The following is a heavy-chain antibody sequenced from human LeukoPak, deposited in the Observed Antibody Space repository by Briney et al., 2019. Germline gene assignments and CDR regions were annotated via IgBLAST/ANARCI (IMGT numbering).Heavy chain of an antibody. CDR3: ASDLCSPPRRLHH. Sequence: GGGLRLSCAASGVTFSDFSMRGGRHGPRGGGVWGAVILYEGAKKYYADSVKGRFTISRDNSKNTWYLQMNSLRPEDTAVYYYASDLCSPPRRLHHWAQGTLVPVSS. J-gene: IGHJ5*02. V-gene: IGHV3-33*01. CDR2: ILYEGAKK. CDR1: GVTFSDFS. D-gene: IGHD2-15*01.